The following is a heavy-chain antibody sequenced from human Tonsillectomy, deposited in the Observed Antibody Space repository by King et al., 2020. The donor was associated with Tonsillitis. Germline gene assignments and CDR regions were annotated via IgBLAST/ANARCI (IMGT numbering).Heavy chain of an antibody. CDR3: ARDQITMIRGVIHSYYGMDV. J-gene: IGHJ6*02. V-gene: IGHV4-59*01. CDR2: IYYSGST. D-gene: IGHD3-10*01. CDR1: GGSISSYY. Sequence: QLQESGPGLVKPSETLSLTCTVSGGSISSYYWSWVRQPPGKGLEWIGYIYYSGSTTYNPSLKSRVTISVDTSKNQFSLKLSSFTAADTAVYYCARDQITMIRGVIHSYYGMDVWGQGTTVTVSS.